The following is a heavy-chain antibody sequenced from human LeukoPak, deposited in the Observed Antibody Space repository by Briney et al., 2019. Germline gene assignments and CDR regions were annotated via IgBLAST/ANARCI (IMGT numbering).Heavy chain of an antibody. J-gene: IGHJ4*02. D-gene: IGHD2-15*01. CDR1: GFTFSSYS. CDR3: AKQGRDHCSGGSCYLFDY. Sequence: GGSLRLSCAASGFTFSSYSMNWVRQAPGKGLEWVSSISSSSSYVYYADSVKGRFTISRDNAKNSLYLQMNSLRAEDTAVYYCAKQGRDHCSGGSCYLFDYWGQGTLVTVSS. V-gene: IGHV3-21*01. CDR2: ISSSSSYV.